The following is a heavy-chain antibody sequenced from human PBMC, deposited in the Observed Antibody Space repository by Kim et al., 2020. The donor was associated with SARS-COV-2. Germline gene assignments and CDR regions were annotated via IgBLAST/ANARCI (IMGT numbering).Heavy chain of an antibody. J-gene: IGHJ4*02. V-gene: IGHV3-74*03. Sequence: TYADFVKGRFANSRDNAKNALYLQMNSLGAEDTAVYYCARGDPGAATYFDSWGQGTLVTVSS. CDR3: ARGDPGAATYFDS. D-gene: IGHD1-26*01.